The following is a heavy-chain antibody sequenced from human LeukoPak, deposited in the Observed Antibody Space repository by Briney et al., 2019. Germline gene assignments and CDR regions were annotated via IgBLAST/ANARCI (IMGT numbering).Heavy chain of an antibody. CDR2: IYTSGST. V-gene: IGHV4-4*07. Sequence: PSETLSLTCTVSGYSISSGYYWGWIRQPAGKGLEWIGRIYTSGSTNYNPSLKSRVTMSVDTSKNQFSLKLSSVTAADTAVYYCARLNQPFDYWGQGTLVTVSS. CDR3: ARLNQPFDY. D-gene: IGHD1-14*01. J-gene: IGHJ4*02. CDR1: GYSISSGYY.